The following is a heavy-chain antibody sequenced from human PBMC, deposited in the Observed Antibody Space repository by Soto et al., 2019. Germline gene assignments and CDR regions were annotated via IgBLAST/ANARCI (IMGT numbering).Heavy chain of an antibody. Sequence: ASVKVSCKASGGTFRSYAISWVRQAPGQGLEWMGGIIPIFGTANYAQKFQGRVTITADESTSTAYMELSSLRSEDTAVCYCASSDIVVVPAPPDYWGQGTLVTVSS. CDR1: GGTFRSYA. CDR3: ASSDIVVVPAPPDY. CDR2: IIPIFGTA. V-gene: IGHV1-69*13. D-gene: IGHD2-2*01. J-gene: IGHJ4*02.